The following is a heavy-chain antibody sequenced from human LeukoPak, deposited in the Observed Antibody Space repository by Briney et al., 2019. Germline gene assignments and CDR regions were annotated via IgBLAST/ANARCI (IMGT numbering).Heavy chain of an antibody. J-gene: IGHJ5*02. Sequence: PSETLSLTCTVSGGSISSYYWSWIRQPPGKGLEWIGYIYYSGSTNYNPSLKSRVTISVDTSKNQFSLKLSSVTAADTAVYYCARGYYDFWSGYYTYNWFDPWGQGTLVTVSS. CDR3: ARGYYDFWSGYYTYNWFDP. D-gene: IGHD3-3*01. CDR2: IYYSGST. CDR1: GGSISSYY. V-gene: IGHV4-59*12.